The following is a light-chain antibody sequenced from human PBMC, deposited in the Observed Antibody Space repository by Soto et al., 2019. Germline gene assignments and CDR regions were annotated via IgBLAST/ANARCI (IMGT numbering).Light chain of an antibody. CDR2: DAS. J-gene: IGKJ1*01. Sequence: DIQMTESPSTLSASVGDRVTITCRASQSISSWLAWYQQKPGKAPKLLIYDASSLESGVPSRFSGSGSGTEFTLTISSLQPDEFATYYCQQYNSYEGTFGQGTKVEIK. CDR3: QQYNSYEGT. V-gene: IGKV1-5*01. CDR1: QSISSW.